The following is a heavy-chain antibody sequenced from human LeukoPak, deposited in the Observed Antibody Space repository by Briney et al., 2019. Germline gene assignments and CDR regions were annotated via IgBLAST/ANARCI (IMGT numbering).Heavy chain of an antibody. CDR2: INTNTGNP. CDR1: GYTFTSYA. J-gene: IGHJ2*01. D-gene: IGHD6-19*01. V-gene: IGHV7-4-1*02. Sequence: VASVKVSCKASGYTFTSYAMNWVRQAPGQGLEWMGWINTNTGNPTYAQGFTGRFVFSLDTSVSTAYLQISSLKAEDTAVYYCARGARGSGWAKGAQSTSNDLWGRGTLVTVSS. CDR3: ARGARGSGWAKGAQSTSNDL.